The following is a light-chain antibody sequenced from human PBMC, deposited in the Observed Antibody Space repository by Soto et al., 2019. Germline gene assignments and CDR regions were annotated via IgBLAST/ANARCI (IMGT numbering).Light chain of an antibody. J-gene: IGKJ4*01. CDR3: QQYNDWPVLT. Sequence: EILLTLSPGTRSLSPVSRATLSCRVSQSVSSYLAWYQQKPGQAPRLLIYDASTRATGIPARFSGSGSGTEFTLTISSLQSEDFAVYYCQQYNDWPVLTFGGGTKVDIK. V-gene: IGKV3-15*01. CDR1: QSVSSY. CDR2: DAS.